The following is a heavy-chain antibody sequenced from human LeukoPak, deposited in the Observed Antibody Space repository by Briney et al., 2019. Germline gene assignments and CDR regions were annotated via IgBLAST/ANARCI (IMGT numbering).Heavy chain of an antibody. J-gene: IGHJ4*02. D-gene: IGHD5-12*01. CDR1: GVTFGTYW. CDR3: ARDVGLSGYDLNDY. Sequence: GGSLRLSCVDSGVTFGTYWMTWVRQAPGKGLEWVADIKYDGSEKYYGDSVKGRFTVSRDNAKNSLYLQMNNLRAEDTAMYYCARDVGLSGYDLNDYWGQGTLVTVSS. V-gene: IGHV3-7*01. CDR2: IKYDGSEK.